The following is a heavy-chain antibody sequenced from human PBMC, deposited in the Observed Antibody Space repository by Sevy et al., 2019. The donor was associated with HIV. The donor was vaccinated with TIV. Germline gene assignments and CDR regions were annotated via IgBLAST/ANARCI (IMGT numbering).Heavy chain of an antibody. CDR3: AKDWALDIVIVPSGMPAN. Sequence: GGSLRLSCAASGFSFTTYGMHWVRQAPGKGLEWVAVISYDGSKRYYSDSVKGQFTISRDNSKNTLYLQMNSLRAEDTAVYYCAKDWALDIVIVPSGMPANWGQGTLVTVSS. CDR2: ISYDGSKR. V-gene: IGHV3-30*18. CDR1: GFSFTTYG. D-gene: IGHD2-2*01. J-gene: IGHJ4*02.